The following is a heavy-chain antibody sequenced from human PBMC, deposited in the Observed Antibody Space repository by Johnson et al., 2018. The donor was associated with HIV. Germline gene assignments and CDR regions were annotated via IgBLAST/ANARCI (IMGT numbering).Heavy chain of an antibody. D-gene: IGHD3-22*01. J-gene: IGHJ3*02. CDR1: GFTVSSNY. CDR3: ARGRGTYYYDSSGNSRGGAFDI. V-gene: IGHV3-66*01. Sequence: EVLLLESGGGLVQPGGSLRLSCAASGFTVSSNYMTWVRQAPGKGLEWVSVIYSGGSTYYADSVKGRFTISSDNSKNTLYLQMNSLRAEDTAVYYCARGRGTYYYDSSGNSRGGAFDIWGQGTMVTVSS. CDR2: IYSGGST.